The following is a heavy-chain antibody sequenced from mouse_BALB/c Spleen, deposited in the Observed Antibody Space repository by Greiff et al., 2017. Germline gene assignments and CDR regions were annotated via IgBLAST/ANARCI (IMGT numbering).Heavy chain of an antibody. CDR1: GYTFTSYW. CDR3: ALIYYGNYLYY. Sequence: QVQLQQSGAELAKPGASVKMSCKASGYTFTSYWMHWVKQRPGQGLEWIGYINPSTGYTEYNQKFKDKATLTADKSSSTAYMQLSSLTSEDSAVYYCALIYYGNYLYYWGQGTTLTVSS. V-gene: IGHV1-7*01. CDR2: INPSTGYT. J-gene: IGHJ2*01. D-gene: IGHD2-1*01.